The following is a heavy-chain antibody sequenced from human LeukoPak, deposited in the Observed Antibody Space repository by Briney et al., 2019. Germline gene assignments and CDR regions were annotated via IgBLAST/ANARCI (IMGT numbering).Heavy chain of an antibody. J-gene: IGHJ3*01. CDR1: GFTFSSYA. D-gene: IGHD6-19*01. V-gene: IGHV3-23*01. Sequence: GGSLRVSCAASGFTFSSYAMIWVRQAPGKGLEWVSSIVGSDARTYYTDSVEGRFIISRYNSKNMLYLQMNSLRAEDTAVDYCAKRNSVPGAGCAYDFWGQGTMVTVSS. CDR3: AKRNSVPGAGCAYDF. CDR2: IVGSDART.